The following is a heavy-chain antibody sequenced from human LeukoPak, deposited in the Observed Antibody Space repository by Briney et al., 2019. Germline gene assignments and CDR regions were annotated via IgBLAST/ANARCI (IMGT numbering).Heavy chain of an antibody. D-gene: IGHD2-15*01. CDR3: ARSGSCSGGSCYSGRLDY. CDR2: INHSGST. Sequence: PSETLSLTCAVYGGSFSGYYWSWIRQPPGKGLEWIGEINHSGSTNYNPSLKSRVTISVDTSKNQFSLKLSSVTAADTAVYYCARSGSCSGGSCYSGRLDYWGQGIVVSVSS. V-gene: IGHV4-34*01. CDR1: GGSFSGYY. J-gene: IGHJ4*02.